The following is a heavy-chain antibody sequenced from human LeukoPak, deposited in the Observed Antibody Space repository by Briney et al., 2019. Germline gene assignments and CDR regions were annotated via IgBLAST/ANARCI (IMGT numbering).Heavy chain of an antibody. CDR1: GFTFSSYA. CDR2: ISGSGGST. Sequence: GGSLRLSCAASGFTFSSYAMSWVRQAPGKGLEWVSAISGSGGSTYYADSVKGRFTISRDNSKNTLYLQMNSLRAEDTAVYYCAKARWSGYDWHCFDYWGQGTLVTVSS. J-gene: IGHJ4*02. CDR3: AKARWSGYDWHCFDY. D-gene: IGHD5-12*01. V-gene: IGHV3-23*01.